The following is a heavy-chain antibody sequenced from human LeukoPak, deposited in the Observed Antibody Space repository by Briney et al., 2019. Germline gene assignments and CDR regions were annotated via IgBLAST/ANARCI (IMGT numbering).Heavy chain of an antibody. CDR1: GFTFFNYG. Sequence: GGSLRLSCAASGFTFFNYGMHWVRQAPGKGLDWVAVIWNDGSYKYYADPVKGRFTISRDNPKNTLYLQMNSLRAEDTAIYYCAKVVQYTASTGTGLDYWGQGTLVTVSS. CDR2: IWNDGSYK. J-gene: IGHJ4*02. CDR3: AKVVQYTASTGTGLDY. D-gene: IGHD6-13*01. V-gene: IGHV3-33*06.